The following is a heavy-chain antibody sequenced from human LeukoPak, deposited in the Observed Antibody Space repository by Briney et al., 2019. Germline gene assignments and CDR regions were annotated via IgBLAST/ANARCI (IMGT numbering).Heavy chain of an antibody. Sequence: SVKVSCKASVYTFTSYGISWVRQAPGQGLEWMGWISAYNGNTDYAQKLQGRVTMTTDTSTSTAYMELRSLRSDDTAVYYCARSYYGGNSGDYWGQGTLVTVSS. CDR1: VYTFTSYG. CDR2: ISAYNGNT. CDR3: ARSYYGGNSGDY. D-gene: IGHD4-23*01. J-gene: IGHJ4*02. V-gene: IGHV1-18*01.